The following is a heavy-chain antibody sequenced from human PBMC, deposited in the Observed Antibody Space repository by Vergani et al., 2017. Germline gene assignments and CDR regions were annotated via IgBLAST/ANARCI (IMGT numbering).Heavy chain of an antibody. CDR1: GGSFSDYY. V-gene: IGHV4-34*01. Sequence: QVQLQEWGAGLLKTSETLSLTCGVSGGSFSDYYWSWIRQAPGMGLEWIGEVNHGGSTNYNPSLKSRVSISVDTSKNQFSLQLTSVTAADSALSFCGCIARAPTRRNPPPDYWGQGILVTVSS. CDR3: GCIARAPTRRNPPPDY. CDR2: VNHGGST. D-gene: IGHD2-8*01. J-gene: IGHJ4*02.